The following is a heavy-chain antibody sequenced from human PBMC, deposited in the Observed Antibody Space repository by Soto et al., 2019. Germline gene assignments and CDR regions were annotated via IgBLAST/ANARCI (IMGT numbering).Heavy chain of an antibody. CDR3: ARGIYDILTGYYMNAAGPSTWMDV. CDR1: GFTFGNFW. V-gene: IGHV3-7*01. CDR2: INEDGSEK. D-gene: IGHD3-9*01. Sequence: PGGSLRLSCVTSGFTFGNFWLTWVRQAPGKGLEWVANINEDGSEKHYVDSVKGRFTISRDNAKNSVFLQMNSLRVEDTGVYYCARGIYDILTGYYMNAAGPSTWMDVWGQGTTVTVSS. J-gene: IGHJ6*02.